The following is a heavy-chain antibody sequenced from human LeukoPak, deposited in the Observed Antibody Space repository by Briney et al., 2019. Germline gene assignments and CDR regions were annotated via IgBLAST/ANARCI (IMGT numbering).Heavy chain of an antibody. J-gene: IGHJ5*02. Sequence: GESLKISCAASGFSFSSYWMHWVRQAPGKGPVWVSLISNDESTIIYADSVKGRFTISRDNAKNTLYLQMRSLRAEDTAVYYCARDVGTWGQGTLVTVSS. CDR1: GFSFSSYW. D-gene: IGHD7-27*01. CDR2: ISNDESTI. CDR3: ARDVGT. V-gene: IGHV3-74*01.